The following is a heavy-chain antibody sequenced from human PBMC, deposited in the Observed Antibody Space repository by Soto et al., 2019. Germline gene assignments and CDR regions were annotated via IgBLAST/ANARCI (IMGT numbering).Heavy chain of an antibody. J-gene: IGHJ5*02. CDR2: ISSSSNTI. V-gene: IGHV3-48*02. D-gene: IGHD6-13*01. Sequence: GVSLRLSCTASGFTFSRYTMNWVRQAPGKGLEWISYISSSSNTIYYADSVKGRFSISRDNAENSLYLQMNSLRDEDTAVYLCVRGVITPAGPKCFDPWGQGPLVTVAS. CDR3: VRGVITPAGPKCFDP. CDR1: GFTFSRYT.